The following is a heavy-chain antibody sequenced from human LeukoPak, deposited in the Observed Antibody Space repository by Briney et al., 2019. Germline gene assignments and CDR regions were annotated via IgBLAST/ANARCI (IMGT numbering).Heavy chain of an antibody. J-gene: IGHJ5*02. CDR2: IKQDGSEK. CDR3: ARDGLLCFGELLSPNWFDP. V-gene: IGHV3-7*01. D-gene: IGHD3-10*01. CDR1: GFTFSNYA. Sequence: GGSLRLSCAASGFTFSNYAMHWVRQAPGKGLEWVANIKQDGSEKYYVDSVKGRFTISRDNAKNSLYLQMNSLRAEDTAVYYCARDGLLCFGELLSPNWFDPWGQGTLVTVSS.